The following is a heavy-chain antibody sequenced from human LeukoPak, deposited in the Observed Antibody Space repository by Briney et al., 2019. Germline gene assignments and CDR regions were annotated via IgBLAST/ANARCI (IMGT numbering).Heavy chain of an antibody. V-gene: IGHV3-11*01. Sequence: PGGSLRLSCAASGFTFSDYYMSWIRQAPGKGLEWVSYISSSGSTIYYADSVKGRFTISRDNAKNSLYLQMNSLRAEDTAVYYCARDTIMVRGTNYYYYYYMDVWGKGTTVTISS. CDR3: ARDTIMVRGTNYYYYYYMDV. D-gene: IGHD3-10*01. J-gene: IGHJ6*03. CDR2: ISSSGSTI. CDR1: GFTFSDYY.